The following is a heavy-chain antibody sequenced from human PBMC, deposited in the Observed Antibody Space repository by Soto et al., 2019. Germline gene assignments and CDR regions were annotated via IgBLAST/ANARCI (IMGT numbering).Heavy chain of an antibody. D-gene: IGHD6-13*01. V-gene: IGHV3-33*06. CDR3: AKQQLPPENYYYYYGMDV. J-gene: IGHJ6*02. CDR1: GFTFSSYG. CDR2: IWYDGSNK. Sequence: GGSLRLSCAASGFTFSSYGMHWVRQAPGKGLEWVAVIWYDGSNKYYADSVKGRFTISRDNSKNTLYLQMNSLRAEDTAVYYCAKQQLPPENYYYYYGMDVWGQGTTVTVSS.